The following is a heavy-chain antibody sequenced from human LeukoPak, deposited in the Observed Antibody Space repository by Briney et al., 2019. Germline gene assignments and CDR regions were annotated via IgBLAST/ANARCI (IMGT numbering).Heavy chain of an antibody. J-gene: IGHJ4*02. V-gene: IGHV3-23*01. CDR3: TKNVMVKRYIDY. CDR1: GFILSNHA. CDR2: SSGSGRTI. Sequence: GGSLRLSCAASGFILSNHAMSWVRQAPGKGLQWIAVSSGSGRTIEYEDSVKGRFTISRDNSKSTLSLQMNSLRVEDTVIYSCTKNVMVKRYIDYWGQGTVVTVSS. D-gene: IGHD5-18*01.